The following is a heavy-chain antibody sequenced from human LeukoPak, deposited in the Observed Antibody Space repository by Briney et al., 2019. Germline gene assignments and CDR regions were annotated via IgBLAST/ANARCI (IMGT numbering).Heavy chain of an antibody. CDR1: VFTFRSYW. D-gene: IGHD3-10*01. CDR3: ARLRQLVTMVRGDTYYFDY. V-gene: IGHV3-7*03. CDR2: IKQDGWEK. Sequence: GGALRLSCVASVFTFRSYWMSWVRQDPGKGLEGVANIKQDGWEKDYVYSVKGRFTISRDNAKNSLYVKMNSLRAEDTAVYYCARLRQLVTMVRGDTYYFDYWGQGTLVTVSS. J-gene: IGHJ4*02.